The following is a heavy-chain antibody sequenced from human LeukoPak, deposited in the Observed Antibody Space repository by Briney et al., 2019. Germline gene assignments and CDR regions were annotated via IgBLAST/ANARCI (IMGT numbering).Heavy chain of an antibody. CDR1: GFPFSSYW. CDR2: IKQDGSKK. Sequence: GGFLRPSCVASGFPFSSYWMTWVRQAPGKGLEWVANIKQDGSKKSYVDSVKGRFTISRDNAKNSLYLQMNSLRAEDTAIYYCTRVGYIDEGIDYWGQGTLVTVSS. V-gene: IGHV3-7*04. J-gene: IGHJ4*02. D-gene: IGHD5-24*01. CDR3: TRVGYIDEGIDY.